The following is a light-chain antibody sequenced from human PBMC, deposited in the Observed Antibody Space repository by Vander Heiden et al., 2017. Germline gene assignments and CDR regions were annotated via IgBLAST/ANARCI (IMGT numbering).Light chain of an antibody. CDR2: DVS. CDR3: SSYTSSSTLV. Sequence: QSALTQPASVSGSPGQSITISCTGTSSDVGGYNYVSWYQQHPGKAPKLMIYDVSNRPAVVSNRFSCSKSGNTASLTISGLQAEDEAYYYCSSYTSSSTLVFGGGTKLTVL. J-gene: IGLJ3*02. CDR1: SSDVGGYNY. V-gene: IGLV2-14*03.